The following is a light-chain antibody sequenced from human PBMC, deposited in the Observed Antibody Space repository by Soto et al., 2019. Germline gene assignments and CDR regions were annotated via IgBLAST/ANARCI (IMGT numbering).Light chain of an antibody. CDR1: SNDVGNYNV. V-gene: IGLV2-23*01. CDR3: CSYTGGTTAYV. J-gene: IGLJ1*01. Sequence: QPVLTQPASVSGSPGQSITVSCTGSSNDVGNYNVVSWYQQSPGKAPKLLIYEDSKRPSGVSNRFSGSKSGDTASLTISGLQTEDEADYYCCSYTGGTTAYVFGTGTKLTVL. CDR2: EDS.